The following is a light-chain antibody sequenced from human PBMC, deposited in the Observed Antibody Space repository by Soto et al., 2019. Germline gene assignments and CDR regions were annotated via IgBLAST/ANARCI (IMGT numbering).Light chain of an antibody. Sequence: VVMNESPESRAVSLGERSTINCRSSQSVLYSSSNKNYLAWYRQKPGQPPELLIYWASTRESGVPDRISGSGSETDFTLTITSLQAEDVAIYYCQQYFNTPWTFGQGTKVDIK. CDR3: QQYFNTPWT. CDR1: QSVLYSSSNKNY. J-gene: IGKJ1*01. CDR2: WAS. V-gene: IGKV4-1*01.